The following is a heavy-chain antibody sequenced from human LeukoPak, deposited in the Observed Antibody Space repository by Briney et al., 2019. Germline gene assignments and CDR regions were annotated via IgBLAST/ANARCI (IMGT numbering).Heavy chain of an antibody. D-gene: IGHD1-26*01. Sequence: GGSLRLSCAASEFTFSYYNLNWVRQAPGKGLEWVSSITSTGSYTFYADSVKGRFTISRDNAKNSLYLQMNSLKTEDTAVYYCTRASYSGTYLRGVDAFDIWGQGTMVTVSS. CDR3: TRASYSGTYLRGVDAFDI. CDR2: ITSTGSYT. CDR1: EFTFSYYN. J-gene: IGHJ3*02. V-gene: IGHV3-21*03.